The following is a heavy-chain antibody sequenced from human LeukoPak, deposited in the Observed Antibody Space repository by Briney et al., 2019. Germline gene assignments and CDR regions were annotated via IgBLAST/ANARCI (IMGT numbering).Heavy chain of an antibody. CDR2: INHSGST. CDR3: AREPGYDSSGYSDY. Sequence: SETLSLTCAVYGGSFSGYYWSWIRQPPGKGLEWIGEINHSGSTNYNPSIKSRVTISVDTSKNQFSLKLSSVTAADTAVYYCAREPGYDSSGYSDYWGQGTLVTVSS. D-gene: IGHD3-22*01. V-gene: IGHV4-34*01. J-gene: IGHJ4*02. CDR1: GGSFSGYY.